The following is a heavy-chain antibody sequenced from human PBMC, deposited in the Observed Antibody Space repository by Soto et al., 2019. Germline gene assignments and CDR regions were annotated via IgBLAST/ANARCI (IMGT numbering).Heavy chain of an antibody. CDR2: IIPIFGTA. CDR1: GGTFSSYG. CDR3: ARAAQPRDYYYGMDV. Sequence: QVQLVQSGAEVKKPGSSVKVSCKASGGTFSSYGISWVRQAPGQGLEWMGGIIPIFGTANYAQKFQGRVTITADEATSTAYMELSSLRSEDTAVYYCARAAQPRDYYYGMDVWGQGTTVNVSS. J-gene: IGHJ6*02. V-gene: IGHV1-69*12.